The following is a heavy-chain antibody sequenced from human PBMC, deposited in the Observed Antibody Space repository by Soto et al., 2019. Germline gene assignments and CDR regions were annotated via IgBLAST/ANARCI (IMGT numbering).Heavy chain of an antibody. V-gene: IGHV3-74*02. CDR2: INRDGSNT. D-gene: IGHD6-19*01. Sequence: EVQLVESGGGLIQPGGSLRLSCAASGFTVSSNYMSWVRQAPGKGLVWVSRINRDGSNTTYADSVKGRFTISRDNAKNTLYLQMNSLRVEDTAVYYCASEYTSGWNPLGYWGQGTLVTVSS. CDR1: GFTVSSNY. CDR3: ASEYTSGWNPLGY. J-gene: IGHJ4*02.